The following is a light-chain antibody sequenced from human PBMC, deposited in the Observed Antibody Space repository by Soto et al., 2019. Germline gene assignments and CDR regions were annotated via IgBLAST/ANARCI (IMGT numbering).Light chain of an antibody. V-gene: IGKV1-33*01. Sequence: DLQMTQSPSSLSASVGDRVTITCQASQDISNYLNWYQQKPGKSPKLLIYDASNLETGVPSRFSGSESGTDSTFTISSLQPDDIATYYCQQYDNLPLTFGGGTKVEIK. J-gene: IGKJ4*01. CDR3: QQYDNLPLT. CDR2: DAS. CDR1: QDISNY.